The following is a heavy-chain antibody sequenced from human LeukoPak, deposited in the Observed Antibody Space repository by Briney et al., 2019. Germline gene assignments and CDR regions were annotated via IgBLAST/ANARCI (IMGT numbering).Heavy chain of an antibody. CDR1: GITFISAW. Sequence: PGGSLRLSCAASGITFISAWMNRVRQAPGKGLEWVGRIKSKTDGGTAEYAAPVKGRFIISRDDSKNTLYLQMNSLNSDDTGVYYCATALRGVGFWGQGTLVTVPS. CDR2: IKSKTDGGTA. D-gene: IGHD3-3*01. CDR3: ATALRGVGF. J-gene: IGHJ4*02. V-gene: IGHV3-15*01.